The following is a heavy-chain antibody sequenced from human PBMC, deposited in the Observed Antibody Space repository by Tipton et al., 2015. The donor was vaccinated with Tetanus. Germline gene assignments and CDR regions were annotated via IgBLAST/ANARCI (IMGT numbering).Heavy chain of an antibody. V-gene: IGHV3-33*01. Sequence: SLRLSCAASGFIFSSYGIHWVRQAPGKGLEWVAGSWYDGTDTYYADSVKGRFTISRDNSKNTLYLQMNSLRAEDTAVYYCAREADCSGGSCFSGDFDNWGQGTQVSVSS. D-gene: IGHD2-15*01. CDR3: AREADCSGGSCFSGDFDN. CDR1: GFIFSSYG. CDR2: SWYDGTDT. J-gene: IGHJ4*02.